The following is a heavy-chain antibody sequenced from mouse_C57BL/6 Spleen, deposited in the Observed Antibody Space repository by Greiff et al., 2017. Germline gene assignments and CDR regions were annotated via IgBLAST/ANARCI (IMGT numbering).Heavy chain of an antibody. CDR1: GYTFTSYW. D-gene: IGHD2-5*01. CDR2: IHPNSGST. V-gene: IGHV1-64*01. J-gene: IGHJ3*01. CDR3: ARERDYSNTWCAY. Sequence: QVQLKQSGAELVKPGASVKLSCKASGYTFTSYWMHWVKQRPGQGLEWIGMIHPNSGSTNYNEKFKSKATLTVDKSSSTAYMQLSSLTSEDSAVXYGARERDYSNTWCAYWGQGTLVTVSA.